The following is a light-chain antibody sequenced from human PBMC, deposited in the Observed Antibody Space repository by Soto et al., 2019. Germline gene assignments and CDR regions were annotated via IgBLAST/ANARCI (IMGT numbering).Light chain of an antibody. CDR3: XXYGSSPPWT. J-gene: IGKJ1*01. CDR2: GAS. CDR1: QSVSSSY. V-gene: IGKV3-20*01. Sequence: EIVLTQSPGTLSLSPGERATLSCRASQSVSSSYLAWYQQKPGQAPRLLIYGASSRATGIPDRFSGSGSGTDFTLTISRLEPEDFXXXXXXXYGSSPPWTFGQGTKVEIK.